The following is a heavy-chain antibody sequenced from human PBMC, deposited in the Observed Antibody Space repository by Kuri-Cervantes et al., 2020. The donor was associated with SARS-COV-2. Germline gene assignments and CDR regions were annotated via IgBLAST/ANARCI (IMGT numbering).Heavy chain of an antibody. D-gene: IGHD3-10*01. CDR1: GGSISSSSHY. CDR3: ARRVTIIRGEDT. CDR2: IYYSGST. J-gene: IGHJ5*02. Sequence: GSLRLSCTVSGGSISSSSHYWGWIRQPPGKGLEWIGSIYYSGSTYYSPSLKSRVTISVDTSKNQFSLKLSSVTAADSAVYFCARRVTIIRGEDTWGPGTLVTVSS. V-gene: IGHV4-39*07.